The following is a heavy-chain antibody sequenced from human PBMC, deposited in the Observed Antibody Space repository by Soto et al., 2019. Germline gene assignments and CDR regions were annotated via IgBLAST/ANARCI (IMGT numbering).Heavy chain of an antibody. CDR3: AKGVRWQLVEREAGIDV. D-gene: IGHD6-6*01. J-gene: IGHJ6*02. Sequence: GGSLRLSCAASGFTFSSYAMSWVRQAPGKGLEWVSAISGSGGSTYYADSVKGRFTISRDNSKNTLYLQMNSLRAEDTAVYYCAKGVRWQLVEREAGIDVWGQGTTVTVSS. CDR1: GFTFSSYA. CDR2: ISGSGGST. V-gene: IGHV3-23*01.